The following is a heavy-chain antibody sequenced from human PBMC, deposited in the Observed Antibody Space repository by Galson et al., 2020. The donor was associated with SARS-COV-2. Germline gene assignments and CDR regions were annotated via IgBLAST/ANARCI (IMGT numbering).Heavy chain of an antibody. J-gene: IGHJ4*02. CDR3: ARNRYFDF. CDR1: GYSFTSYW. CDR2: IYPGDSDT. Sequence: GESLKISCKASGYSFTSYWIGWVRQMPGKGLEWIGIIYPGDSDTKYSPTFQGHVTISGDKSTSTAYLQWSSLRASDTAIYYCARNRYFDFWGQGTLVSVSS. V-gene: IGHV5-51*01.